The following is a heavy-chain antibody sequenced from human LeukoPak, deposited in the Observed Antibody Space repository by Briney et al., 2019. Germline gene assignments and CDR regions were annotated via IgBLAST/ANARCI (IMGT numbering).Heavy chain of an antibody. D-gene: IGHD6-13*01. V-gene: IGHV3-23*01. Sequence: GGSLRLSCAASGFNFSTYAMTWVRQVPGKGLQWVSSITGGGGTTDYAASVKGRFTISRDNSKNTLYLQMNSLRAEDTAVYYCAKKSAAGPFDYWGQGTLVTVSS. J-gene: IGHJ4*02. CDR1: GFNFSTYA. CDR2: ITGGGGTT. CDR3: AKKSAAGPFDY.